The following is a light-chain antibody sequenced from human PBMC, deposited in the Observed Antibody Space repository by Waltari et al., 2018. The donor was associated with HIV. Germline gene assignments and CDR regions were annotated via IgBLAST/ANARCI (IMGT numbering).Light chain of an antibody. CDR2: DVS. J-gene: IGLJ1*01. Sequence: QSALTQPASVSGSPGQSITISCPGTSRAVGGYNYVSWYQQHPGKAPKLMIYDVSNRPSGVSNRFSGSKSGNTASLTISGLQAEDEADYYCSSYTSSSTLYVFGTGTKVTVL. CDR3: SSYTSSSTLYV. V-gene: IGLV2-14*01. CDR1: SRAVGGYNY.